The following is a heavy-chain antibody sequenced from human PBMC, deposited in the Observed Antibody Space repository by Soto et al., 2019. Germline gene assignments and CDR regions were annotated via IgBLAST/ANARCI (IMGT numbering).Heavy chain of an antibody. D-gene: IGHD6-25*01. V-gene: IGHV4-59*01. CDR1: GGSLSSYY. Sequence: PSETLSLTCTVSGGSLSSYYWTWIRQSPGKGLEWIGYVYFSGNTNYNPSLKSRITISIDTSKKQFSLRLASVTAADTAFYYCGSVRPSGYVLSWGQGTLVTVSS. CDR2: VYFSGNT. CDR3: GSVRPSGYVLS. J-gene: IGHJ5*02.